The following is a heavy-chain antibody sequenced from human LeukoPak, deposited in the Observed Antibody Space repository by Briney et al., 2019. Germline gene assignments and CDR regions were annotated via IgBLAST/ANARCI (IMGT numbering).Heavy chain of an antibody. V-gene: IGHV4-59*01. J-gene: IGHJ4*02. CDR1: GGSISGWY. D-gene: IGHD6-19*01. Sequence: SETLSLTCTVSGGSISGWYWSWIRQPPGKGLEWIGNIYGSGYTNYNPSLKSRVTMSIDASKNHFSLKLTSVTAADTATYYCARETSLAGFASGLGFNYWGQGILVSVSS. CDR3: ARETSLAGFASGLGFNY. CDR2: IYGSGYT.